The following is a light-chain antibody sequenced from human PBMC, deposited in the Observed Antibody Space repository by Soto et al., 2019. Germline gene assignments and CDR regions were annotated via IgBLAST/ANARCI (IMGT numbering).Light chain of an antibody. CDR1: SSNIGAGYD. CDR3: QSYDSSLSGCV. V-gene: IGLV1-40*01. CDR2: GNS. J-gene: IGLJ1*01. Sequence: QPVLTQPPSVSGAPGQRVTISCTGSSSNIGAGYDVHWYQQLPGTAPKLLIYGNSNRPSGVPDRFSSSKSGTSASLAITGLQAEDEADYYCQSYDSSLSGCVFGTGTKLTVL.